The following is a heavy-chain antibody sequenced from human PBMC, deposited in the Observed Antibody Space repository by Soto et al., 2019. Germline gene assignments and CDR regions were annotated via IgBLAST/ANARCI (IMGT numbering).Heavy chain of an antibody. CDR2: IYYSGST. V-gene: IGHV4-59*08. D-gene: IGHD5-12*01. J-gene: IGHJ3*02. CDR1: GGSISSYY. CDR3: ARTDIVATISAFDI. Sequence: SETLSLTCTVSGGSISSYYWSWIRQPPGKGLEWIGYIYYSGSTNYNPSLKSRVTISVDTSKNQFSLKLSSVTAADTAVYYCARTDIVATISAFDIWGQGTMVTVSS.